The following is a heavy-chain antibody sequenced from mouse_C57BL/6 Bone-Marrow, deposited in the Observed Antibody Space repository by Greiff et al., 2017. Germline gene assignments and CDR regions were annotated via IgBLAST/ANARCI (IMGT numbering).Heavy chain of an antibody. D-gene: IGHD2-3*01. CDR2: IDPSDSYT. CDR3: AREGWPSYYFDY. J-gene: IGHJ2*01. CDR1: GYTFTSYW. V-gene: IGHV1-69*01. Sequence: QVQLQQPGAELVMPGASVKLSCKASGYTFTSYWMHWVKHRPGQGLEWIGEIDPSDSYTNYNQKFKGKSTLTVDKSSSTAYMQLSSLTSEDSAVYYCAREGWPSYYFDYWGQGTTLTVSS.